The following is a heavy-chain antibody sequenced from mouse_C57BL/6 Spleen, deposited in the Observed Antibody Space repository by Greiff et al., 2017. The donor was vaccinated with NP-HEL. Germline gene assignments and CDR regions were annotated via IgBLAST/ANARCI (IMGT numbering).Heavy chain of an antibody. CDR2: IHPSDSDT. Sequence: VQLQQPGAELVKPGASVKVSCKASGYTFTSYWMHWVKQRPGQGLEWIGRIHPSDSDTNYNQKFKGKATLTVDKSSSTAYMQLSSLTSEDSAVYYCATGRLYDGYYGDFDYWGQGTTLTVSS. D-gene: IGHD2-3*01. CDR1: GYTFTSYW. J-gene: IGHJ2*01. CDR3: ATGRLYDGYYGDFDY. V-gene: IGHV1-74*01.